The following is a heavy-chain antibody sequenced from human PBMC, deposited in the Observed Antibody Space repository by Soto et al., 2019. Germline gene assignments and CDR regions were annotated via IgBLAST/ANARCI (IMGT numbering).Heavy chain of an antibody. CDR1: GYSFTSYW. D-gene: IGHD1-7*01. V-gene: IGHV5-10-1*01. Sequence: PGESLKISCMGSGYSFTSYWISWVRQMPGKGLEWMGRIDPSDSYTNYSPSFQGHVTISADKSISTAYLQWSSLKASDTAMYYCARRAEDWNYRLWDPYYYGMDVWGQGTTVTVSS. CDR3: ARRAEDWNYRLWDPYYYGMDV. J-gene: IGHJ6*02. CDR2: IDPSDSYT.